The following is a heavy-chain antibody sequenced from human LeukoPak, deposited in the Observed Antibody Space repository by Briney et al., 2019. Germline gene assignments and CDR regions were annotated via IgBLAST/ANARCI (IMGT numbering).Heavy chain of an antibody. D-gene: IGHD3-10*01. Sequence: SETLSLTCTVSGGSISSGDYYWSWIRQHPGKGLEWIGYIYYSGSTYYNPSLKSRVTISVDTSKNQFSLKLSSVTAADTAVYYCTRVRGSPHWYFGLWGRGTLVTVSS. J-gene: IGHJ2*01. V-gene: IGHV4-31*03. CDR2: IYYSGST. CDR1: GGSISSGDYY. CDR3: TRVRGSPHWYFGL.